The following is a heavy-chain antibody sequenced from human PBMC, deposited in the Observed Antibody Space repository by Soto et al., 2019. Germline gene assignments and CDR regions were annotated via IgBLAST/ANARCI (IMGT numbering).Heavy chain of an antibody. CDR1: GDSVSSNSAA. D-gene: IGHD5-18*01. J-gene: IGHJ6*02. Sequence: PSQTLSLTRAISGDSVSSNSAAWNWIRQSPSRGLEWLGRTYYRSKWYNDYAVSVKSRITVNPDTSKNQFSLQLNSVTPEDTAVYYCARERVDTERYYYYGMDVWGQGTTVTVSS. V-gene: IGHV6-1*01. CDR2: TYYRSKWYN. CDR3: ARERVDTERYYYYGMDV.